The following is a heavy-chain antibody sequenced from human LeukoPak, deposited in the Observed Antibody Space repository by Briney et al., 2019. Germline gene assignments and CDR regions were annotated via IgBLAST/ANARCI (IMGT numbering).Heavy chain of an antibody. CDR1: GFTFSSYN. V-gene: IGHV3-48*04. Sequence: PGGSLRLSCAASGFTFSSYNMKWVRQAPGKGLDWLSYISSGSSTIYYADSVKGRFTISRDNTKKTLYLEMNSLRAEDTAVYFCARVAHFDRGMDVWGQGTTVTVSS. D-gene: IGHD3-9*01. CDR2: ISSGSSTI. CDR3: ARVAHFDRGMDV. J-gene: IGHJ6*02.